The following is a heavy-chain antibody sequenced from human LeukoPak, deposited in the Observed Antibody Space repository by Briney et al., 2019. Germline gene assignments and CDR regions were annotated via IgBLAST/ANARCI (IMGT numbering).Heavy chain of an antibody. D-gene: IGHD2-2*01. CDR3: ARQQYQPLPFLDHYYMDV. CDR2: MYHGGST. J-gene: IGHJ6*03. V-gene: IGHV4-38-2*01. Sequence: SETLSLTCAVSGYSISSGYYWGWIRQPPGKGLEWIGSMYHGGSTFYNPSLRSRVTVLVDTSKNQVSLKLSSVTAADTAVYYCARQQYQPLPFLDHYYMDVWGKGTTVTVSS. CDR1: GYSISSGYY.